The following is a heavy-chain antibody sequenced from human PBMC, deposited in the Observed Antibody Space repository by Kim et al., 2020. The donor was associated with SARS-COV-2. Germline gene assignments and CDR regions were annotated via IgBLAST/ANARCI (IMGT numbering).Heavy chain of an antibody. J-gene: IGHJ4*02. D-gene: IGHD2-15*01. Sequence: KGRFTISRDNAKNSLYLQMNSLRAEDTAVYYCARVGCSGGSCYWYYFDYWGQGTLVTVSS. CDR3: ARVGCSGGSCYWYYFDY. V-gene: IGHV3-11*05.